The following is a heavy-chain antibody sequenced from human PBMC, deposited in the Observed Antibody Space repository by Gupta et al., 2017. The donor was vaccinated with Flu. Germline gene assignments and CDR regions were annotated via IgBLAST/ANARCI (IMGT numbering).Heavy chain of an antibody. CDR2: INSGDQT. Sequence: EVQLLESGGGLVQPGGSLRLSCAASGFSFGSSTMSWVRQAPGKGLEWVSAINSGDQTNYADSVKGRFTISRDNARNTLYLQMSSLRAEDTAIYYCAKALDGSGYFLPFVDWGQGTLVTVSS. D-gene: IGHD3-22*01. J-gene: IGHJ4*02. CDR1: GFSFGSST. V-gene: IGHV3-23*01. CDR3: AKALDGSGYFLPFVD.